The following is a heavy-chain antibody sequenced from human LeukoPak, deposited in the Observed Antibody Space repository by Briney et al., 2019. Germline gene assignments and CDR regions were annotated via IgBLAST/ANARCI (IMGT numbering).Heavy chain of an antibody. CDR2: IYTSGST. CDR1: GGSISSYY. CDR3: ARQGQLANRKYYYYYMDV. J-gene: IGHJ6*03. D-gene: IGHD6-6*01. Sequence: SETLSLTCTVSGGSISSYYWSWIRQPPGKGLEWIGYIYTSGSTNYNPSLKSRVTISVDTSKNQFSLKLSSVTAADTAVYYCARQGQLANRKYYYYYMDVWGKGTTVTVSS. V-gene: IGHV4-4*09.